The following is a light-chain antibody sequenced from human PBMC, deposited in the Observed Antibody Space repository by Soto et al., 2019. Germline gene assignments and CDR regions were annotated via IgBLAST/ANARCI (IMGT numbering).Light chain of an antibody. CDR3: QQYNTYSWT. CDR2: DAS. CDR1: QSIGSW. V-gene: IGKV1-5*01. J-gene: IGKJ1*01. Sequence: DIQLTQSPSTLPASVGDRVTITCRASQSIGSWLAWYQQISGRAPNLLIYDASSLQSGVPSRFSGSGSGTEFTLTISSLQPDDFATYCCQQYNTYSWTFGQGTKVHIK.